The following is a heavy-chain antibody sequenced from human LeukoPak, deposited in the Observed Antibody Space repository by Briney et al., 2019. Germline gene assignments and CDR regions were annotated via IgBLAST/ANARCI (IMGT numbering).Heavy chain of an antibody. V-gene: IGHV4-61*02. D-gene: IGHD2-8*01. Sequence: TSETLSLTCTVSGDSISSDDYYWSWIRQPAGKELEWIGRFSASGNSNYNPSLKSRLTISVDTSKNQFSLKLTSVTAADTAVYYCARDESNGAFDIWGQGTMVTVSS. CDR2: FSASGNS. CDR3: ARDESNGAFDI. CDR1: GDSISSDDYY. J-gene: IGHJ3*02.